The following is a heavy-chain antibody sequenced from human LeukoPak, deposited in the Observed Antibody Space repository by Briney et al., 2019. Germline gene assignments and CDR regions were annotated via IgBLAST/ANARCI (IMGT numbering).Heavy chain of an antibody. CDR2: ISYDGSNK. V-gene: IGHV3-30*18. J-gene: IGHJ4*02. D-gene: IGHD4-17*01. CDR3: AKEGYGDVH. CDR1: GFTFSSYG. Sequence: PGGSLRLSCAASGFTFSSYGMHWVRQAPGKGLEWVAVISYDGSNKYYADSVKGRSTISRDNSKNTLYLQMNSLRAEDTAVYYCAKEGYGDVHWGQGTLVTVSS.